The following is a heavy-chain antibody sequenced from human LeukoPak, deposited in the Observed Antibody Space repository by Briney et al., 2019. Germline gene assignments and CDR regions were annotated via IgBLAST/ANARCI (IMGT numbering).Heavy chain of an antibody. CDR2: INPSGGST. CDR1: GYTFTSYY. D-gene: IGHD3-9*01. CDR3: ARDVGLTVGFDY. J-gene: IGHJ4*02. Sequence: ASVKVSCKASGYTFTSYYMHWVRQAPGQGLEWMGIINPSGGSTSYAQKFQGGVTMTRDTSTSTVYMELSSLRSEDTAVYYCARDVGLTVGFDYWGQGTLVTVSS. V-gene: IGHV1-46*01.